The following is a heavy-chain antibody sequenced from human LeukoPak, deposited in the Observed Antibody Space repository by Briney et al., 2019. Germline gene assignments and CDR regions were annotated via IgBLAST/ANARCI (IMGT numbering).Heavy chain of an antibody. Sequence: PGGSLRLSCAASGFTFSSYSMNWVRQAPGKGLGWVSSISSSSSYIYCADSVKGRFTISRDNAKNSLYLQMNSLRAEDTAVYYCARVQRSGSYAAWVPWGQGTLVTVSS. D-gene: IGHD1-26*01. CDR2: ISSSSSYI. CDR1: GFTFSSYS. V-gene: IGHV3-21*01. J-gene: IGHJ5*02. CDR3: ARVQRSGSYAAWVP.